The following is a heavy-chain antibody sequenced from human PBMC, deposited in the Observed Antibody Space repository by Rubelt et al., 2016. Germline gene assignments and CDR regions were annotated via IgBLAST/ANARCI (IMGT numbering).Heavy chain of an antibody. J-gene: IGHJ6*02. D-gene: IGHD2-21*02. V-gene: IGHV3-21*01. CDR1: GFTFSSYS. Sequence: GGSLRLSCAASGFTFSSYSMNWVRQAPGKGLEWVSSISSSSSYIYYADSVKGRFTISRDNAKNSLYLQMNSLRAEDTAVYYCARVAYCGGDCYYYYGMDVWGQGTTVTVSS. CDR3: ARVAYCGGDCYYYYGMDV. CDR2: ISSSSSYI.